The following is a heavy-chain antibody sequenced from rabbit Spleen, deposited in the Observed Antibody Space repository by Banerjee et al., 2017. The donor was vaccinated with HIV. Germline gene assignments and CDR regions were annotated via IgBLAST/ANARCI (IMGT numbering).Heavy chain of an antibody. CDR2: IYAGSSGST. CDR1: GFSFSSSYW. Sequence: QEQLEESGGDLVKPEGSLTLTCTASGFSFSSSYWICWVRQAPGKGLEWIACIYAGSSGSTYYASWAKGRFTISKTSSTTVTLQVTSLTAADTATYFCARDYSDGWGGPYYGMDLWGQGTLVTVS. CDR3: ARDYSDGWGGPYYGMDL. D-gene: IGHD4-1*01. J-gene: IGHJ6*01. V-gene: IGHV1S45*01.